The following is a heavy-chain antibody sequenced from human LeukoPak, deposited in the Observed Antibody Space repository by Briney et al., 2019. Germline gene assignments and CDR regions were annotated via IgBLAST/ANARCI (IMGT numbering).Heavy chain of an antibody. CDR1: GYTFTSYG. CDR3: ARDSPCSGGSCYLFDY. CDR2: ISAYNGNT. Sequence: ASVKVSCKASGYTFTSYGISWVRQAPGQGLEWMGWISAYNGNTNYAQKVQGRVTMTTDTSTSTGHMELRSLRSDDTAVYYCARDSPCSGGSCYLFDYWGQGTLVTVSS. D-gene: IGHD2-15*01. J-gene: IGHJ4*02. V-gene: IGHV1-18*01.